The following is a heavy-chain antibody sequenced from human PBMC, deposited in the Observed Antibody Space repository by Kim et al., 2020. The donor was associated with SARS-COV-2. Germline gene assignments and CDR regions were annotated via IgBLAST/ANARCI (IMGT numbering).Heavy chain of an antibody. D-gene: IGHD1-26*01. J-gene: IGHJ4*02. Sequence: TEGGTTDYAAPVKGRFTISRDDSKNTLYLQMNSLKTEDTAVYYCTTAGSNWGQGTLVTVSS. CDR3: TTAGSN. CDR2: TEGGTT. V-gene: IGHV3-15*01.